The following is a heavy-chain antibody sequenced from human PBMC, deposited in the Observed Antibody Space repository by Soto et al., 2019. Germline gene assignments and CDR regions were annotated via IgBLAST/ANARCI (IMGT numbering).Heavy chain of an antibody. Sequence: QVQLQESGPGLVKPSETLSLTCTVSGGSISSYYWRWIRPPPGKGLEWIGYIYYSGSTNYTPSLKSRVTISVDTSTNQFSLKLSSVTAADPAVYYCARHHDSWGQGTLVTVSS. V-gene: IGHV4-59*08. CDR1: GGSISSYY. CDR2: IYYSGST. J-gene: IGHJ4*02. CDR3: ARHHDS.